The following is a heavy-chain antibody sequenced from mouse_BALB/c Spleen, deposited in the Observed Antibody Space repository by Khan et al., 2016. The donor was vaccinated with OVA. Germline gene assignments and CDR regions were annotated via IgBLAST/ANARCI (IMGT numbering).Heavy chain of an antibody. D-gene: IGHD2-10*01. CDR2: IWSDGST. V-gene: IGHV2-6-1*01. CDR1: GFSLTNYG. Sequence: QVQLQQLGPGLVAPSQSLSITCTISGFSLTNYGVHWVRQPPGKGLEWLVVIWSDGSTTYNSALKSRLTISKDNSKSQIFLKMNSLQTDDTAMYFCARQPYYHYNIMDYWGQGTSVTVSS. J-gene: IGHJ4*01. CDR3: ARQPYYHYNIMDY.